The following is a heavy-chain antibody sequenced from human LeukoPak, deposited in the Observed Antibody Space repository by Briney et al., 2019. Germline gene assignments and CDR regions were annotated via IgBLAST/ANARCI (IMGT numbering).Heavy chain of an antibody. V-gene: IGHV3-21*01. J-gene: IGHJ4*02. CDR1: GFTFCSYS. Sequence: PEGSLRLSCAASGFTFCSYSMNWVRQAPGKGLEWVSSISNSSSYIYYADSVKGRFTISRDNAKNSLYLQMNSLRAEDTAVYYCARDPGYSSGWPYYFDYWGQGTLVTVSS. D-gene: IGHD6-19*01. CDR3: ARDPGYSSGWPYYFDY. CDR2: ISNSSSYI.